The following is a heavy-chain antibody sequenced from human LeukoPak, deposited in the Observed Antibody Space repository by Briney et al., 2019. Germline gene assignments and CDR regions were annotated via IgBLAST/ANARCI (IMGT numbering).Heavy chain of an antibody. CDR1: EFTFDNYA. D-gene: IGHD1-26*01. Sequence: GGSLRLSCAASEFTFDNYAMSWVRQAPGKGLEWVSVISGSGYYSYYADSVKGRFTVSRDNSKTTLYLQMNSLRADNTAVYYCAKGGPTGSNYFDFWGQGTLVTVSS. V-gene: IGHV3-23*01. J-gene: IGHJ4*02. CDR3: AKGGPTGSNYFDF. CDR2: ISGSGYYS.